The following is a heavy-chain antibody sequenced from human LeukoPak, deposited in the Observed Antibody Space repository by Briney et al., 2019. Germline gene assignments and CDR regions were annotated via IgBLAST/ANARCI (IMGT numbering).Heavy chain of an antibody. Sequence: SVKVSCKASGGTFSSYAISWVRQAPGQGLEWMGGTIPIFGTANYAQKFQGRVTITVYESTSTAYMELSGLGSEDTDVYYCARDVAYCGGDCYSYNWFDPWGQGTLVTVSS. D-gene: IGHD2-21*02. J-gene: IGHJ5*02. CDR3: ARDVAYCGGDCYSYNWFDP. V-gene: IGHV1-69*13. CDR2: TIPIFGTA. CDR1: GGTFSSYA.